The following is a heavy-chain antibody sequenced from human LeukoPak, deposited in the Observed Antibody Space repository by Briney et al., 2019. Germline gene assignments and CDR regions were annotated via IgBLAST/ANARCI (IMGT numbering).Heavy chain of an antibody. V-gene: IGHV1-69*04. CDR1: GGTFSSYA. CDR2: IIPILGIA. D-gene: IGHD3-22*01. J-gene: IGHJ4*02. Sequence: GSSVKVSCKASGGTFSSYAISWVRQAPGQGLEWMGRIIPILGIANYAQKFQGRVTITADKSTSTAYMELSSLRSEDTAVYYCARGRYDYYDSSGPADYWGQGTLVTVSS. CDR3: ARGRYDYYDSSGPADY.